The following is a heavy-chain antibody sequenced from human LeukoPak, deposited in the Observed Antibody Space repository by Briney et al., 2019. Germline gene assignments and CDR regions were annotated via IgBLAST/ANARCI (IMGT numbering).Heavy chain of an antibody. D-gene: IGHD2-2*01. Sequence: ASVKVSCKASGYTFTNYYMHWVRQAPGQGLEWMGIINPNGGSTSYAQKFQGRVTITADKSTSTAYMELSSLRSEDAAVYYCARVFYQTFDYWGQGTLVTVSS. J-gene: IGHJ4*02. CDR2: INPNGGST. CDR3: ARVFYQTFDY. CDR1: GYTFTNYY. V-gene: IGHV1-46*01.